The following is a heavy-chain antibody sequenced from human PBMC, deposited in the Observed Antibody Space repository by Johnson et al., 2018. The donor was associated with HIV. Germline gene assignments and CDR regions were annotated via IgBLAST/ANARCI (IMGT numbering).Heavy chain of an antibody. D-gene: IGHD3-22*01. V-gene: IGHV3-30*18. CDR2: ISYDGSNK. J-gene: IGHJ3*02. Sequence: QVQLVESGGGLVQPGGSLRLSCAASGFTFSSYGMHWVRQAPGKGLEWVAVISYDGSNKYYADSVKGRFTISRDNSNNTLYLQMNSLRAEDTAVYYCAKGVITMIVVATDAFDIWGQGTMVTVSS. CDR3: AKGVITMIVVATDAFDI. CDR1: GFTFSSYG.